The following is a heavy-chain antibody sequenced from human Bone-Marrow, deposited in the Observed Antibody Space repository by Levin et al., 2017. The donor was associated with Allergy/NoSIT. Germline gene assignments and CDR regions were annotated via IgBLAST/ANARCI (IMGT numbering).Heavy chain of an antibody. CDR3: AWGWLLN. V-gene: IGHV3-66*01. D-gene: IGHD2-21*01. J-gene: IGHJ4*02. Sequence: GGSLRLSCVVSGVTVTANYISWVRQAPGKGLEWVSLIDKGGPIYYADSVKGRFTISSDNSKSTVYLQMNSLRVDDTAVYYCAWGWLLNWGQGTLVTVSS. CDR1: GVTVTANY. CDR2: IDKGGPI.